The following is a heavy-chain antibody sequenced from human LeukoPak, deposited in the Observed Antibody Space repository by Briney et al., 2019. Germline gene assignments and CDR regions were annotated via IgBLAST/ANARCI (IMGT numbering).Heavy chain of an antibody. CDR3: ARAGVRRARQLLTYFDY. V-gene: IGHV3-21*01. CDR1: GFTFSSYS. D-gene: IGHD2-2*01. J-gene: IGHJ4*02. CDR2: ISSSSSYI. Sequence: PGGSLRLSCAASGFTFSSYSMNWARQAPGEGLEWVSSISSSSSYIYYADSVKGRFTISRDNAKNSLYLQMNSLSAEDTAVYYCARAGVRRARQLLTYFDYWGQGTLVTVSS.